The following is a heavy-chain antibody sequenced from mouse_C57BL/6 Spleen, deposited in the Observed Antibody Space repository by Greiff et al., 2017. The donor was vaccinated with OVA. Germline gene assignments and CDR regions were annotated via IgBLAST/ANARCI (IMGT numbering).Heavy chain of an antibody. CDR1: GYTFTSYW. CDR2: IDPSDSYT. CDR3: ARNEASNPWFAY. J-gene: IGHJ3*01. V-gene: IGHV1-69*01. Sequence: QVQLKQSGAELVMPGASVKLSCKASGYTFTSYWMHWVKQRPGQGLEWIGEIDPSDSYTNYNQKFKGKSTLTVDKSSSTAYMQLSSLTSEDSAVYYCARNEASNPWFAYWGQGTLVTVSA. D-gene: IGHD2-5*01.